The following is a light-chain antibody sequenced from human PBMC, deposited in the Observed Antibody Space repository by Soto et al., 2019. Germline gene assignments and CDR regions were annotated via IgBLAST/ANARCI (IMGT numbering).Light chain of an antibody. V-gene: IGKV3-11*01. Sequence: EIVLTQSPATLALSPGERATLSCRASQSVRNYLAWYQQKPGRAPRLLIYDASNRATGIPARFSGSGSGTDFTLTISSLEPEDFAVYYCQPRSDRVTFGGGTKV. J-gene: IGKJ4*01. CDR1: QSVRNY. CDR2: DAS. CDR3: QPRSDRVT.